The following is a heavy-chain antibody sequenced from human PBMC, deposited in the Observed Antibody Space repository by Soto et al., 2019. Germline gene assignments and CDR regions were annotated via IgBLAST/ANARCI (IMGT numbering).Heavy chain of an antibody. CDR2: ISGGLSYI. Sequence: LRLSCAASGFTFSDSYMIWIRQAPGKGLEWVSYISGGLSYINYADSVKGRFTISRDNAKNSLYLQMNSLRVEDTAIYYCARGENVAAAVDYWGQGTQVTVSS. V-gene: IGHV3-11*06. CDR3: ARGENVAAAVDY. J-gene: IGHJ4*02. CDR1: GFTFSDSY. D-gene: IGHD2-15*01.